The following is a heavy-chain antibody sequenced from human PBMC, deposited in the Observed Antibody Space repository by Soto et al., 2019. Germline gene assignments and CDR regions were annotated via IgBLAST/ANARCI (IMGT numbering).Heavy chain of an antibody. Sequence: GRSLRLSFAASAFTFSIYAMGWVRQAPGKGLEWVAAISGSGGSTYYADSVKGRFTISRDNSKNTLYLQMNSLRAEDTAVYYCAKGRQVYWGQGTLVTVSS. V-gene: IGHV3-23*01. CDR3: AKGRQVY. CDR2: ISGSGGST. CDR1: AFTFSIYA. J-gene: IGHJ4*02.